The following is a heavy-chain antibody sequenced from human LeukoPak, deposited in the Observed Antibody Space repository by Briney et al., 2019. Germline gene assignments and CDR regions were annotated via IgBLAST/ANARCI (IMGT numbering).Heavy chain of an antibody. CDR2: INPNSGGT. Sequence: ASVKVSCKASGYTFNRYGFNWVRQAPGQGLEWMGRINPNSGGTSYAQKFQGRVTMTRDTSISTAYMELSRLRSDDTAVYYCARVKADNGDYYFDYWGQGTLVTVSS. CDR1: GYTFNRYG. D-gene: IGHD4-17*01. J-gene: IGHJ4*02. CDR3: ARVKADNGDYYFDY. V-gene: IGHV1-2*06.